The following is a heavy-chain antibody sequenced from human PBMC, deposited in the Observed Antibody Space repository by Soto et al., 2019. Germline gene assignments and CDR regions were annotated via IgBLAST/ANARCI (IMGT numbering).Heavy chain of an antibody. J-gene: IGHJ5*01. CDR3: ARVRQGCSANNCYFDP. CDR2: VHISGHS. Sequence: TVSLTCTLSGGSVRAPDWWNWVRQSPDKGLEWIAEVHISGHSNYNPSLRSRVSVSIDSSKNQFYLNLNSVTAADTAIYYCARVRQGCSANNCYFDPWGQGTQVTVSS. V-gene: IGHV4-4*02. D-gene: IGHD1-1*01. CDR1: GGSVRAPDW.